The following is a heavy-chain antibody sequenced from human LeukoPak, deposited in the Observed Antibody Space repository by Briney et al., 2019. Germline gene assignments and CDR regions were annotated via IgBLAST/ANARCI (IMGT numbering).Heavy chain of an antibody. J-gene: IGHJ3*02. V-gene: IGHV3-33*01. CDR1: GFTFSSYG. Sequence: GGSLRLSCAASGFTFSSYGMHWVRQAPGKGLEWVAVIWYDGSNKYYADSVKGRFTIFRDNAKKSLFLQINSLRAEDTAVYFCARDRITMIVENAFDIWGQGTMVIVSS. CDR3: ARDRITMIVENAFDI. CDR2: IWYDGSNK. D-gene: IGHD3-22*01.